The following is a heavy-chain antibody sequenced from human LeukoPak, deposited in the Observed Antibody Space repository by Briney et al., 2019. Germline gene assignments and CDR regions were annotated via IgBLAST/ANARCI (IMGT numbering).Heavy chain of an antibody. CDR1: GGTFSSHA. V-gene: IGHV1-69*13. J-gene: IGHJ5*02. D-gene: IGHD2-2*02. CDR2: IIPIFGTA. Sequence: SVKVSCKASGGTFSSHAISWVRQAPGQGLEWMGGIIPIFGTANYAQKFQGRVTITADESTSTAYMELSSLRSEDTAVYYCARVGYCSSTSCYKEGYDPWGQGTLVTVSS. CDR3: ARVGYCSSTSCYKEGYDP.